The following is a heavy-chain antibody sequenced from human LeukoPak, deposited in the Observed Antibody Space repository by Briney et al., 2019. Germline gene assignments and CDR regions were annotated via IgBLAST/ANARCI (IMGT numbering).Heavy chain of an antibody. J-gene: IGHJ4*02. CDR1: GFTVTSNY. V-gene: IGHV3-53*01. CDR3: AREAYCRGDCYFGY. D-gene: IGHD2-21*02. CDR2: IYSGGNT. Sequence: GGSLRLSCAASGFTVTSNYMTWVRQAPGKGLEWVSVIYSGGNTYYADSVKDRFTISRDNSKNTLYLQMNSLRAEDTVVYYCAREAYCRGDCYFGYWGQGTLVTVSS.